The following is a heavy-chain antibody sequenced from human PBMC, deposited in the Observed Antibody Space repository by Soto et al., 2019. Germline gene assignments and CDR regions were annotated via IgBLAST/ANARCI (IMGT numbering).Heavy chain of an antibody. CDR1: GFTFSSYA. J-gene: IGHJ6*02. V-gene: IGHV3-64D*06. Sequence: TGGSLRLSCSASGFTFSSYAMHWVRQAPGKGLEYVSAISSNGGSTYYADSVKGRFTISRDNSKNTLYLQMSSLRAEDTAVYYCVKDCKGCSSGGSCYPRDYYYGMDVWGQGTTVTVSS. CDR3: VKDCKGCSSGGSCYPRDYYYGMDV. CDR2: ISSNGGST. D-gene: IGHD2-15*01.